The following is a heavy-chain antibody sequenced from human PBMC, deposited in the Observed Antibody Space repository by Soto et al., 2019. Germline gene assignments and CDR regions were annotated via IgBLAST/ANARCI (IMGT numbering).Heavy chain of an antibody. V-gene: IGHV4-59*01. CDR2: IYYSGST. J-gene: IGHJ5*02. D-gene: IGHD3-3*01. CDR1: GGSISSYY. CDR3: ARGPRGMEWLFKPRNNWFDP. Sequence: PSETLSVTCTVSGGSISSYYWSRIRQPPGKGLEWIGYIYYSGSTNYNPSLKSRVTISVDTSKNQFSLKLSSVTAADTAVYYCARGPRGMEWLFKPRNNWFDPWGQGTLVTVSS.